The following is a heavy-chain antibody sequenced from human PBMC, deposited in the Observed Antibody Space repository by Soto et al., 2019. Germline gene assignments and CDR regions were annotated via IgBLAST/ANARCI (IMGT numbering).Heavy chain of an antibody. V-gene: IGHV3-30*18. D-gene: IGHD6-6*01. J-gene: IGHJ4*02. Sequence: GGSLRLSCAASGFTFSSYGMHWVRQAPGKGLEWVAVISYDGSNKYYADSVKGRFTISRDNSKNTLYLQMNSLRAEDTAVYYCAKDNIAARPNDYWGQGTLVTVSS. CDR3: AKDNIAARPNDY. CDR2: ISYDGSNK. CDR1: GFTFSSYG.